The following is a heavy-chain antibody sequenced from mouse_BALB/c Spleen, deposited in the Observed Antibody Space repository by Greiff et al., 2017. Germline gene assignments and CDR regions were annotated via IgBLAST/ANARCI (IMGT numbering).Heavy chain of an antibody. Sequence: VKVVESGPGLVAPSQSLSITCTVSGFSLTSYGVHWVRQPPGKGLEWLGVIWAGGSTNYNSALMSRLSISKDNSKSQVFLKMNSLQTDDTAMYYCARDGNYRYYAMDYWGQGTSVTVSS. D-gene: IGHD2-1*01. CDR1: GFSLTSYG. J-gene: IGHJ4*01. CDR3: ARDGNYRYYAMDY. V-gene: IGHV2-9*02. CDR2: IWAGGST.